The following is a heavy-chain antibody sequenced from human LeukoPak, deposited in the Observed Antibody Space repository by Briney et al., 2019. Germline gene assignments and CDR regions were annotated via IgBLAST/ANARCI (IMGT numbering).Heavy chain of an antibody. D-gene: IGHD2-2*01. CDR1: GFTFSSYA. CDR3: AKARRVVPAATLDY. J-gene: IGHJ4*02. Sequence: GGSLRLSCAASGFTFSSYAMHWVRQAPGKGLEWVAVISYDGSNKYYADSVKGRFTISRDNSKNTLYLQMNSLRAEDTAVYYCAKARRVVPAATLDYWGQGTLVTVSS. V-gene: IGHV3-30-3*01. CDR2: ISYDGSNK.